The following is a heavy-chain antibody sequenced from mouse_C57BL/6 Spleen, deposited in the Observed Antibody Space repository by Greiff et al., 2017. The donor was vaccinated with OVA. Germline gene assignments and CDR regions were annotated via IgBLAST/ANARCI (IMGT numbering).Heavy chain of an antibody. J-gene: IGHJ4*01. CDR1: GYTFTDYN. V-gene: IGHV1-22*01. CDR2: INPNNGGT. D-gene: IGHD2-5*01. Sequence: VHVKQSGPELVKPGASVKMSCKASGYTFTDYNMHWVKQSHGKSLEWIGYINPNNGGTSYNQKFKGKATLTVDKPSSTAYMQLSSLTSEDSAVYYCARKGNYSNYNAMDYWGQGTSVTVSS. CDR3: ARKGNYSNYNAMDY.